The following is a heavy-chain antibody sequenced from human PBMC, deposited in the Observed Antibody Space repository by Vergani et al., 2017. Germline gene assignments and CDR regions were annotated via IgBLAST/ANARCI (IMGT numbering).Heavy chain of an antibody. CDR1: GGTFSSYA. V-gene: IGHV1-69*01. J-gene: IGHJ6*03. D-gene: IGHD3-16*01. Sequence: QVQLVESGAEVKKPGSSVKVSCKASGGTFSSYAISWVRQAPGQGLEWMGGIIPIFGTANYAQKFQGRVTITADESTSTAYMELSSMRSEDTAIYYCAKLMGAVNYYYYYMDVWGRGTTVTVSS. CDR3: AKLMGAVNYYYYYMDV. CDR2: IIPIFGTA.